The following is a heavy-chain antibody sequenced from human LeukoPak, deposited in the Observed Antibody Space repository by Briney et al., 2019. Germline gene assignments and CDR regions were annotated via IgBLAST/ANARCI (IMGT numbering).Heavy chain of an antibody. J-gene: IGHJ4*02. V-gene: IGHV3-30*04. CDR3: ARDRGTAVAPLFDY. CDR2: ISYDGSNK. Sequence: PGRSLGLSCAASGFTFSSYAMHWVRQAPGKGLEWVAVISYDGSNKYYADSVKGRFTISRDNSKNTLYLRMNSLRAEDTAVYYCARDRGTAVAPLFDYWGQGTLVTVSS. CDR1: GFTFSSYA. D-gene: IGHD2-21*02.